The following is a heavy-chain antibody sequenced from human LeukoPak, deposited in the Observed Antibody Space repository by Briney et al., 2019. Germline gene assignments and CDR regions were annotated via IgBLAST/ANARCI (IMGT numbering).Heavy chain of an antibody. D-gene: IGHD3-22*01. CDR2: INHSGST. Sequence: SETLSLTCAVYGGSFSGYYWSWIRQPPGKGLEWIGEINHSGSTNYNPSLKSRVTISVDTSKNQFSLKLSSVTAADTAVYYCATEGYYYDSSGYYWGQGTPVTVSS. J-gene: IGHJ4*02. CDR3: ATEGYYYDSSGYY. CDR1: GGSFSGYY. V-gene: IGHV4-34*01.